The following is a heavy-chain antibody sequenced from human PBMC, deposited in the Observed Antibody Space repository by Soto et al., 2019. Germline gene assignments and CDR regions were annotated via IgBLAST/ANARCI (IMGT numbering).Heavy chain of an antibody. J-gene: IGHJ4*02. V-gene: IGHV3-30-3*01. CDR3: AREKEYSGSYQAY. Sequence: SGGSLSLSCAASVFTFSSYAMHWVRQAPGKGLEWVAVISYDGSNKYYADSVKGRFTISRDNSKNTLYLQMNSLRAEDTAVYYCAREKEYSGSYQAYWGQGTLVTVSS. D-gene: IGHD1-26*01. CDR1: VFTFSSYA. CDR2: ISYDGSNK.